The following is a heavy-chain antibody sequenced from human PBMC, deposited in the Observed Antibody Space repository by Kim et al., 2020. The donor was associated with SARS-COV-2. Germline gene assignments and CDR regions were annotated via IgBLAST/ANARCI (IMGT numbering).Heavy chain of an antibody. D-gene: IGHD2-2*01. CDR3: ATDIIVVVPAAQRPSYYY. J-gene: IGHJ6*01. CDR1: GFTFSSYG. V-gene: IGHV3-30*03. CDR2: ISYDGSNK. Sequence: LSLTCAASGFTFSSYGMHWVRQAPGKGLEWVAVISYDGSNKYYADSVKGRFTISRDNSKNTLYLQMNSLRAEDTAVYYCATDIIVVVPAAQRPSYYY.